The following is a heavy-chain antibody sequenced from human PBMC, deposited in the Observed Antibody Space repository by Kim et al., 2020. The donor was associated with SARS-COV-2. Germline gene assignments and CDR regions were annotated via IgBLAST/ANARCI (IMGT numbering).Heavy chain of an antibody. V-gene: IGHV3-30*03. D-gene: IGHD6-13*01. J-gene: IGHJ6*02. CDR3: ARSWYAYYGMDV. Sequence: YYADSVKGRFTISRDNSKNTLYLQMNSLRAEDTAVYYCARSWYAYYGMDVWGQGTTVTVSS.